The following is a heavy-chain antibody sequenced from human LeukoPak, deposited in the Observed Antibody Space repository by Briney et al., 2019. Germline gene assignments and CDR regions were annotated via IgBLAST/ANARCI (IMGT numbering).Heavy chain of an antibody. D-gene: IGHD6-19*01. Sequence: SETLSLTCAVYGGSFSGYYWSWIRQPPGQGREWIGEINHSGSTNYNPSLKSRVTISVDTSKNQFSLKLSSVTAADTAVYYCARTSLTTYSSGWSAYNWFDPWGQGTLVTVSS. CDR1: GGSFSGYY. V-gene: IGHV4-34*01. CDR2: INHSGST. J-gene: IGHJ5*02. CDR3: ARTSLTTYSSGWSAYNWFDP.